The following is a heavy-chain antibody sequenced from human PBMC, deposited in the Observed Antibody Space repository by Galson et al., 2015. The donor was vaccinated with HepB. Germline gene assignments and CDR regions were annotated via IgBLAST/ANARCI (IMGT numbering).Heavy chain of an antibody. V-gene: IGHV3-30*04. D-gene: IGHD4-17*01. CDR1: GFTFTSYA. Sequence: SLRLSCAASGFTFTSYAIHWVRQAPGKGLDWVALISDDGTNKYYSYSVKGRFNISRDNSKNTVYLQMNSMRVEDTAVYYCARGDYGDYDFDYWGQGTLVTVSS. J-gene: IGHJ4*02. CDR3: ARGDYGDYDFDY. CDR2: ISDDGTNK.